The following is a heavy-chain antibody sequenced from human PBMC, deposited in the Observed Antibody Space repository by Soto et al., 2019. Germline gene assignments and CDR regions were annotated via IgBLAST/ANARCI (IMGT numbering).Heavy chain of an antibody. CDR1: GFIFSSYW. CDR2: INIDGRST. CDR3: TRQTSLDY. Sequence: GGSLRLSFAASGFIFSSYWMQWVRQAPGEGLVWVSHINIDGRSTTYADSVKGRFTISRDNAKNTLYLQMNSLRTEDTAVYYCTRQTSLDYWGRGNLVTVSS. J-gene: IGHJ4*02. V-gene: IGHV3-74*01.